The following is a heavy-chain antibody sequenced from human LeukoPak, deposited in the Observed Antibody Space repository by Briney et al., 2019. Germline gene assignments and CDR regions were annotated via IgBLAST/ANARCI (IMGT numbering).Heavy chain of an antibody. D-gene: IGHD5-18*01. Sequence: SETLSLTCTVSGGSISSYYWSWIRQPPGKGLEWIGYIYYSGSTYYNPSLKSRVTISIDTSKNQFSLKLSSVTAADTAVYYCARQKGAMVYYYYYYMDVWGKGTTVTISS. CDR1: GGSISSYY. CDR2: IYYSGST. J-gene: IGHJ6*03. V-gene: IGHV4-59*04. CDR3: ARQKGAMVYYYYYYMDV.